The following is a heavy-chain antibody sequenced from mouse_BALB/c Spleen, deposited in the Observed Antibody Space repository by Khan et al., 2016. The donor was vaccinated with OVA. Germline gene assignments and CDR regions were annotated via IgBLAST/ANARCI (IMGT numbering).Heavy chain of an antibody. D-gene: IGHD2-1*01. CDR2: ILPGSGST. CDR3: ERYGNHCYFDV. J-gene: IGHJ1*01. Sequence: QVQLQQSGAELMKPGASVKISCKATGYTFSSYWIEWVKQRPGHGLEWIGEILPGSGSTNYNERFKGKATFTADTSSNTVYMQLSSLTSDDSAVYYCERYGNHCYFDVWGAGTTVTVSS. V-gene: IGHV1-9*01. CDR1: GYTFSSYW.